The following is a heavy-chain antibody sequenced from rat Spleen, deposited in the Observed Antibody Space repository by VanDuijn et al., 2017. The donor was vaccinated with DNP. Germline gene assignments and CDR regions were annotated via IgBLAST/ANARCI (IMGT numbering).Heavy chain of an antibody. V-gene: IGHV3-1*01. CDR3: ATSTGAY. CDR1: GYSIIGDY. Sequence: EVQLQESGPGLVKPSQSLSLTCSVTGYSIIGDYWGWIRKFPGNKMEWIGHISYSGSTSYNPSLKSRISVTRDTSNNQFFLLLNSVTTEDTATYFCATSTGAYWGQGTLVTVSS. J-gene: IGHJ3*01. D-gene: IGHD1-2*01. CDR2: ISYSGST.